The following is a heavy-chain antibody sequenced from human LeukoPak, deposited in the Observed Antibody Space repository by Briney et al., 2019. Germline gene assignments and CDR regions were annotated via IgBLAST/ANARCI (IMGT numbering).Heavy chain of an antibody. D-gene: IGHD5-18*01. CDR2: ISGYSGNT. V-gene: IGHV1-18*01. Sequence: ASVKVSCKSSGYTFFSYGISWVRRAPGQGLEWMGWISGYSGNTTYAQKFQGRVTMTTDTSTSTAYMELRSLRSDDTAVYYCARPRGYNYVYESDYWGQGTLVTVSS. J-gene: IGHJ4*02. CDR3: ARPRGYNYVYESDY. CDR1: GYTFFSYG.